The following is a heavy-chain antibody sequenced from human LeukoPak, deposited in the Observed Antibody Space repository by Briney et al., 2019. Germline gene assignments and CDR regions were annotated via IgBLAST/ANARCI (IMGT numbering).Heavy chain of an antibody. D-gene: IGHD3-22*01. CDR2: THYSGAT. CDR1: GGSISSYY. V-gene: IGHV4-59*12. CDR3: ARDGAGGYDSSGYFTY. Sequence: PSETLSLTCTVSGGSISSYYWSWLRQPPGKGLEYIGYTHYSGATNYNPSLKSRVTISLDTSKNQFSLKLSSVTAADTAVYYCARDGAGGYDSSGYFTYWGQGTLVTVSS. J-gene: IGHJ4*02.